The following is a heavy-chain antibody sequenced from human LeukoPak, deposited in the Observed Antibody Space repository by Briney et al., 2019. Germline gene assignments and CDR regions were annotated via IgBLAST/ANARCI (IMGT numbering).Heavy chain of an antibody. CDR3: AKDPVVFHGGSGWHYFDQ. J-gene: IGHJ4*02. D-gene: IGHD6-19*01. CDR2: ISGRGLSS. Sequence: GGSLRLPCVASGFTFSNYAMSWVRQTPGKGLEWVSIISGRGLSSYYGDSVYADSAKGRFTISRDDSKNTLYLQMNSLRAEDTAIYYCAKDPVVFHGGSGWHYFDQWGQGTLVTVSS. V-gene: IGHV3-23*01. CDR1: GFTFSNYA.